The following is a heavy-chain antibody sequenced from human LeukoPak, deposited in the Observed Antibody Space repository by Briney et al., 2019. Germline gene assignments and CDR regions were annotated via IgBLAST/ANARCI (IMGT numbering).Heavy chain of an antibody. J-gene: IGHJ4*02. CDR2: VAHKGPTVYSPTLNR. CDR3: VRQGTNSGYYLLDY. Sequence: SETLSLTCAVYGAALSEYYWSWIRQSPGKGLEWLGEVAHKGPTVYSPTLNRKYNPSFKSRVTMSVDPSKNQFSLKLTSVTVADTATYYCVRQGTNSGYYLLDYWGQGHLVIVSS. V-gene: IGHV4-34*01. CDR1: GAALSEYY. D-gene: IGHD3-22*01.